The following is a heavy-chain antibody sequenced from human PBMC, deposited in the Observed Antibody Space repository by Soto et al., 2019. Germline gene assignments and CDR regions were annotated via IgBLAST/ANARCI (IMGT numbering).Heavy chain of an antibody. J-gene: IGHJ3*02. D-gene: IGHD2-2*02. CDR2: IYPGDSDT. CDR1: GYSFTSYW. V-gene: IGHV5-51*01. CDR3: ARHPLYGSDAFDI. Sequence: PGESLKISCNGSGYSFTSYWIGWVRQMPGKGLEWMGIIYPGDSDTRYSPSFQGQVTISADKSISTAYLQWSSLKASDTAMYYCARHPLYGSDAFDIWGQGTMVTVSS.